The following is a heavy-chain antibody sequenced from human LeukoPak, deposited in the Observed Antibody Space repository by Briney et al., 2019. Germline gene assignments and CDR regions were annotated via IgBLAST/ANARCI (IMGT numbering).Heavy chain of an antibody. J-gene: IGHJ4*02. CDR2: ITRYGADT. CDR3: TTSWPKVREGDQ. Sequence: GGSLRLSCAASGFTVSSNYMSWVRQAPGKGLEWLSEITRYGADTDYADSVKGRFTISRDNSKNTLYLQMNSLRVEDTAVYYCTTSWPKVREGDQWGQGTLVTVS. V-gene: IGHV3-23*01. D-gene: IGHD3-10*01. CDR1: GFTVSSNY.